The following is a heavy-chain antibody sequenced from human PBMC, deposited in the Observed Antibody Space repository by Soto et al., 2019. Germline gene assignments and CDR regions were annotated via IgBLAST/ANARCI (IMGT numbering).Heavy chain of an antibody. CDR1: VFTFSSYG. CDR2: ISYDGNNK. J-gene: IGHJ4*02. CDR3: AKDHLETTVTTPSY. D-gene: IGHD4-17*01. V-gene: IGHV3-30*18. Sequence: GGSQRLSFAASVFTFSSYGMHWDRQAPSKRLEWVAVISYDGNNKYYADSVKGRFTISRDNFKNTLYLQMDSLRAEDTDMYYCAKDHLETTVTTPSYWGQGTLVTVSS.